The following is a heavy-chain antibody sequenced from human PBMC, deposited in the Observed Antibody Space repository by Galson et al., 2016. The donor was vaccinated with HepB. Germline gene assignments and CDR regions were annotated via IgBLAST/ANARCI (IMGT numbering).Heavy chain of an antibody. D-gene: IGHD5-24*01. Sequence: CAISGDSVTSDNTCWNWIRQSPSRGLEWLGRTYYRSQWFNDYADSVKSRITVTSDTSKNQFSLQLDSVTPDDTATYFCTRGYMQNGMNVWGQGTTVTVS. V-gene: IGHV6-1*01. CDR3: TRGYMQNGMNV. CDR1: GDSVTSDNTC. J-gene: IGHJ6*02. CDR2: TYYRSQWFN.